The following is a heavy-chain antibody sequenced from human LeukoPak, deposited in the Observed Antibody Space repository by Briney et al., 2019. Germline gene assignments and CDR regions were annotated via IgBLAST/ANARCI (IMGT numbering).Heavy chain of an antibody. D-gene: IGHD2-15*01. CDR3: VSQEVVPH. Sequence: GGSLRLSCAASGFSFTNYWMSWVRQAPGKGLEWVANVKDDGTTKQYVDSVKGRFTISRDNAKNSLYLQMDSLRAEDTAVYYCVSQEVVPHWGQGTLVSVSS. CDR2: VKDDGTTK. V-gene: IGHV3-7*01. J-gene: IGHJ4*02. CDR1: GFSFTNYW.